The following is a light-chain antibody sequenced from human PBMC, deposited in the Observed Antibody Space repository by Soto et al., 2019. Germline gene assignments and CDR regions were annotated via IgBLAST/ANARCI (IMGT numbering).Light chain of an antibody. J-gene: IGKJ4*01. V-gene: IGKV3-20*01. Sequence: EIVLMHSPGTLSLSPGERATLSCRASQSVSNNYVAWYQQKPGQAPRLLIAGASSRATGIPDRFSGSGSGTDFTLTISRLEPEDFAVYYCQQYGSSPPLTFGGGTKVEIK. CDR1: QSVSNNY. CDR3: QQYGSSPPLT. CDR2: GAS.